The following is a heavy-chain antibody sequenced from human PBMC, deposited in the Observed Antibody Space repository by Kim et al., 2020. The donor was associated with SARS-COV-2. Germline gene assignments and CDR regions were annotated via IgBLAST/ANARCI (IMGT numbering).Heavy chain of an antibody. Sequence: ASVKVSCKASGYTFTSYAMHWVRQAPGQRLEWMGWINAGNGNTKYSQKFQGRVTITRDTSASTAYMELSSLRSEDTAVYYCARASSYCSSTSCYPAGFDPWGQGPLVTVSS. CDR3: ARASSYCSSTSCYPAGFDP. J-gene: IGHJ5*02. CDR1: GYTFTSYA. V-gene: IGHV1-3*01. D-gene: IGHD2-2*01. CDR2: INAGNGNT.